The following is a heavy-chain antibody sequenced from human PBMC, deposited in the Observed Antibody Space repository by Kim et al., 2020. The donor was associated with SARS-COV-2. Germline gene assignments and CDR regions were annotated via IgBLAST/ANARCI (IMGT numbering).Heavy chain of an antibody. D-gene: IGHD3-9*01. CDR1: GIAFNSYA. CDR2: VSGSGGAT. Sequence: GGSLRLSCEASGIAFNSYAMSWVRQAPGKGLEWVSGVSGSGGATYYVDSVKGRFTISRDSSKNTVYLQMNSLRAEDTAVYYCARDASPYYDVLTGSYSYSHAMDVWGHGTTVTVSS. J-gene: IGHJ6*02. CDR3: ARDASPYYDVLTGSYSYSHAMDV. V-gene: IGHV3-23*01.